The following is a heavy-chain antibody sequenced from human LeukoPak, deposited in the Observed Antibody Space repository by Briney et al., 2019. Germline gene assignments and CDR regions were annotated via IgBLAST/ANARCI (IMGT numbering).Heavy chain of an antibody. Sequence: GGSLRLSCAASGFTFTAYLVHWVRQAPGKGLEWVAVMSSDGNAIFYADSVKGRFTISRDNSKNTLYLQMNSLRAEDTAVYYCARGVGLDCSSTSCYKHYYGMDVWGQGTTVTVSS. J-gene: IGHJ6*02. V-gene: IGHV3-30*14. CDR1: GFTFTAYL. CDR3: ARGVGLDCSSTSCYKHYYGMDV. CDR2: MSSDGNAI. D-gene: IGHD2-2*02.